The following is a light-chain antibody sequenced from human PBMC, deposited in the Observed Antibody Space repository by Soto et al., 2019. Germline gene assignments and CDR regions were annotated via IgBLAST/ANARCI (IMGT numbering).Light chain of an antibody. CDR1: QSVGSDY. CDR3: QQYGSLSWT. J-gene: IGKJ1*01. V-gene: IGKV3-20*01. Sequence: EIVLTQSPGTLSLSPGERATLSCRASQSVGSDYLAWYQQKPGQAPRIIIFGASGRATGIPDRFSGSGSGTEFTHTISRLEPEDFAMYYCQQYGSLSWTFGQGTKVDTK. CDR2: GAS.